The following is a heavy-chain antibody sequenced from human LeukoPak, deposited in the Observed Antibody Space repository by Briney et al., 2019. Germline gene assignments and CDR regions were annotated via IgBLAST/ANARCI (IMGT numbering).Heavy chain of an antibody. Sequence: VASVKVSCKASGYTFTSYDINWVRQATGQGLEWMGWMNPNSGNTGHAQKFQGRVTMTRNTSISTAYMELSSLRSEDTAVYYCARGGGYSYDYGMDVWGQGTTVTVSS. J-gene: IGHJ6*02. CDR3: ARGGGYSYDYGMDV. V-gene: IGHV1-8*01. CDR1: GYTFTSYD. CDR2: MNPNSGNT. D-gene: IGHD5-18*01.